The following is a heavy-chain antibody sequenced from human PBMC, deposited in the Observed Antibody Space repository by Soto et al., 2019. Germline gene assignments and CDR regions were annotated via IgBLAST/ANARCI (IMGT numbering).Heavy chain of an antibody. Sequence: LSLICAVSGGSISSSTYSWNWIRQPPGKGLEWIGYIYHSGSTSYNPSLNSRVTISVDRSKNQFSLRLNSVTAADTAVYYCARDRLGSGSYDYWGQGTLVTVSS. D-gene: IGHD1-26*01. CDR3: ARDRLGSGSYDY. J-gene: IGHJ4*02. CDR2: IYHSGST. CDR1: GGSISSSTYS. V-gene: IGHV4-30-2*01.